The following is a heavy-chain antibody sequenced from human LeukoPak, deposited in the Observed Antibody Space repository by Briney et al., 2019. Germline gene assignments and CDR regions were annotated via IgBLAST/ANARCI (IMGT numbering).Heavy chain of an antibody. CDR2: IYYSGST. CDR1: GGSISSSSYY. D-gene: IGHD4-11*01. Sequence: SETLSLTCTVSGGSISSSSYYWGWIRQPPGKGLEWIGSIYYSGSTYYNPSLKSRVTISVDTSKNQFSLKLSSVTAADTAVYYWARLQYPPPGDYYYMDVWGKGTTVTVSS. J-gene: IGHJ6*03. CDR3: ARLQYPPPGDYYYMDV. V-gene: IGHV4-39*01.